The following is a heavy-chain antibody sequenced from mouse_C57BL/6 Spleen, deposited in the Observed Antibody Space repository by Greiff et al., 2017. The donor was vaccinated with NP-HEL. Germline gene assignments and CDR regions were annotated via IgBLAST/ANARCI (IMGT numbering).Heavy chain of an antibody. CDR1: GYTFTSYG. V-gene: IGHV1-81*01. J-gene: IGHJ4*01. D-gene: IGHD2-1*01. Sequence: VQLQESGAELARPGASVKLSCKASGYTFTSYGISWVKQRTGQGLEWIGEIYPRSGNTYYNEKFKGKATLTADKSSSTAYMELRSLTSEDSAVYFCARRAYGNWDYYAMDYWGQGTSVTVSS. CDR3: ARRAYGNWDYYAMDY. CDR2: IYPRSGNT.